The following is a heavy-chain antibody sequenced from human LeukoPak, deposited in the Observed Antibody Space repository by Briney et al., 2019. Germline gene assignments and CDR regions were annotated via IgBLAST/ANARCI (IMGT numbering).Heavy chain of an antibody. J-gene: IGHJ6*01. CDR2: ISSSSTYR. CDR3: ARKEDSMDV. V-gene: IGHV3-21*01. D-gene: IGHD2-15*01. Sequence: VGSLRLSCAVSGFTFSSYSMNWVRQAPGNRLESVSAISSSSTYRYSAASGKGRFTISRDNAKNSLYLQMDSLRGENTAVYHCARKEDSMDVWGQRTTVTVSS. CDR1: GFTFSSYS.